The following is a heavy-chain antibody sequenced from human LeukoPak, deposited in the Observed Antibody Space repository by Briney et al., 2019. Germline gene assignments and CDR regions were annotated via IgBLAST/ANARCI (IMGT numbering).Heavy chain of an antibody. J-gene: IGHJ4*02. V-gene: IGHV3-7*03. Sequence: PGGSLRLSCVASGFTFGKYWMSWVRQAPGKGLEWVANIKLDGSEKNYVDSVKGRFTISRDNTKNSLCLQMNSLRVEDTAVFYCARDQYDTWSRRGNFDSWGQGTLVIVSS. CDR3: ARDQYDTWSRRGNFDS. D-gene: IGHD3-3*01. CDR2: IKLDGSEK. CDR1: GFTFGKYW.